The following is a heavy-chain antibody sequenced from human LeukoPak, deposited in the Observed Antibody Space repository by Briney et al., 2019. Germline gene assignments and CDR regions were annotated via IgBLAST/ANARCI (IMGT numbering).Heavy chain of an antibody. CDR3: ARVPLDYYDSSGYYSPH. Sequence: QPGGSLRLSCAASGFTFSSYSMNWVRQAPGKGLEWVSYISSSSSTIYYADSVKGRFTISRDNAKNSLNLQMNSLRAEDTAVYYCARVPLDYYDSSGYYSPHWGQGTLVTVSS. J-gene: IGHJ1*01. CDR2: ISSSSSTI. CDR1: GFTFSSYS. D-gene: IGHD3-22*01. V-gene: IGHV3-48*01.